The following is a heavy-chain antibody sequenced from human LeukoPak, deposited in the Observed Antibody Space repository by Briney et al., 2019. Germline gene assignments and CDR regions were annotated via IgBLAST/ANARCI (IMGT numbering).Heavy chain of an antibody. CDR3: ARDRVADCRSTSCYYYYYMDV. CDR1: GGSISSGSYY. D-gene: IGHD2-2*01. J-gene: IGHJ6*03. CDR2: IYTSGST. V-gene: IGHV4-61*02. Sequence: SQTLSLTCTVSGGSISSGSYYWSWIRQPAGKGLEWIGRIYTSGSTNYNPSLKSRVTISVDTSKNQFSLKLSSVTAADTAVYYCARDRVADCRSTSCYYYYYMDVWGKGTTVTVSS.